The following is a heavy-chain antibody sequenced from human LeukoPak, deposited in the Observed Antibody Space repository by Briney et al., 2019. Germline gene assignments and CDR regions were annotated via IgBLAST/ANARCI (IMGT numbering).Heavy chain of an antibody. V-gene: IGHV4-59*01. J-gene: IGHJ5*02. CDR3: ARVSSKSGVTWFDP. CDR2: IYYSVRT. Sequence: PSETLSLTCTVSGGSISSYYWSWIRQPPGKGLEWIGYIYYSVRTNYNPSLKSRVAITVDTSKNQFSLKLSSVTAADTAVYYCARVSSKSGVTWFDPWGQGTLVTVSS. CDR1: GGSISSYY. D-gene: IGHD2-21*02.